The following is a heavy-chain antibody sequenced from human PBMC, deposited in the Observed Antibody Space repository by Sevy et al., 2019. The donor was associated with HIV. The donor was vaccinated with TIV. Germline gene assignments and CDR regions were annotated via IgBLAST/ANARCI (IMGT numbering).Heavy chain of an antibody. Sequence: ASVKVSCKVSGYTLAKFSIHWVRQAPGKGREWMTSFDPEDGDPEDGKTIYAQKFLGRVTMTEDTSTDTAYMELSSLRSDDTAVYYCATTKDYYDSSGYPFDYWGQGTLVTVSS. CDR2: FDPEDGDPEDGKT. CDR1: GYTLAKFS. V-gene: IGHV1-24*01. J-gene: IGHJ4*02. CDR3: ATTKDYYDSSGYPFDY. D-gene: IGHD3-22*01.